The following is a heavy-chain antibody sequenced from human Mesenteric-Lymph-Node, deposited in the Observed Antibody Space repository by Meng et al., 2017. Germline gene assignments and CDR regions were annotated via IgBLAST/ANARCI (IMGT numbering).Heavy chain of an antibody. Sequence: SETLSLTCTVSGGSISSYYWSWIRQPAGKGLEWIGRIYTSGSTNYNPSLKSRVTMSVDTSKNQFSLKLSSVTAAATAVYYCASDPRITMVRGVIGSLDYWGQGTMVTVSS. CDR1: GGSISSYY. J-gene: IGHJ4*02. CDR3: ASDPRITMVRGVIGSLDY. D-gene: IGHD3-10*01. V-gene: IGHV4-4*07. CDR2: IYTSGST.